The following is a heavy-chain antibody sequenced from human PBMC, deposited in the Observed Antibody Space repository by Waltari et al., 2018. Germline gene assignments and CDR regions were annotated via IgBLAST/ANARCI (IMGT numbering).Heavy chain of an antibody. V-gene: IGHV3-30*02. D-gene: IGHD2-15*01. J-gene: IGHJ4*02. CDR1: GFTFSSYG. CDR3: ARAPPYCSGGSCHGFDY. Sequence: QVQLVESGGGVVQPGGSLRLSCAASGFTFSSYGMHWVRQAPGKGLEWVAFIRYDGSNKYYADSVKGRFTISRDNSKNTLYLQMNSLRAEDTAVDYCARAPPYCSGGSCHGFDYWGQGTLVTVSS. CDR2: IRYDGSNK.